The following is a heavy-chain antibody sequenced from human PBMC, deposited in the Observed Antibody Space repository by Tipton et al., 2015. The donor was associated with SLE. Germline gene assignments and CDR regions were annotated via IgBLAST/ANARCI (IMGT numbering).Heavy chain of an antibody. V-gene: IGHV4-30-2*01. Sequence: TLSLTCAVSGGSISSGGYSWSWIRQPPGKGLEWIGYIYHSGSTYYNPSLKGRVTISVDRSKNQFSLKLSSVTAADTAVYYCARGDSGRRFDYWGQGTLVTVSS. CDR2: IYHSGST. D-gene: IGHD5-12*01. J-gene: IGHJ4*02. CDR1: GGSISSGGYS. CDR3: ARGDSGRRFDY.